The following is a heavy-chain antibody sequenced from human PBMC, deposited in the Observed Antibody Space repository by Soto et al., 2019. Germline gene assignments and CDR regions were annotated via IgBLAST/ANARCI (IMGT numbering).Heavy chain of an antibody. Sequence: SLSLSCTASGFTFGDYAMSWVRQAPGKGLEWVGFIRSKAYGGTTEYAASVEGRFTISRDDSKSIAYLQMNSLKTEDTAVYYCTRDRGAAAGFDYWGQGTLVTVSS. J-gene: IGHJ4*02. D-gene: IGHD6-13*01. CDR2: IRSKAYGGTT. CDR1: GFTFGDYA. V-gene: IGHV3-49*04. CDR3: TRDRGAAAGFDY.